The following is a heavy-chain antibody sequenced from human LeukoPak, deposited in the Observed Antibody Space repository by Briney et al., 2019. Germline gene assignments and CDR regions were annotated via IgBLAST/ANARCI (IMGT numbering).Heavy chain of an antibody. CDR1: GGSVSSGSYY. CDR2: IYYSGST. CDR3: ARDNGDDYVWGSYRTNRAYYFDY. Sequence: SETLSLTCTVSGGSVSSGSYYWSWIRQPPGKGLEWIGCIYYSGSTNYNPSLKSRVTISVDTSKNQFSLKLSSVTAADTAVYYCARDNGDDYVWGSYRTNRAYYFDYWGQGTLVTVSS. D-gene: IGHD3-16*02. V-gene: IGHV4-61*01. J-gene: IGHJ4*02.